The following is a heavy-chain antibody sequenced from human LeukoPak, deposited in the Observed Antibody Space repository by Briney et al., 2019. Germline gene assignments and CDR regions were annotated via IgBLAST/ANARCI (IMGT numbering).Heavy chain of an antibody. D-gene: IGHD2-8*02. CDR3: ATYRRVLLPFES. CDR2: ISSSGSTI. J-gene: IGHJ4*02. Sequence: GGSLRLSCAASGFTFSSYEMNWVRQAPGKGLEWVSYISSSGSTICYADSVRGRFTISRDNSKSTLSLQMNSLRAEDTAIYYCATYRRVLLPFESWGQGTLVTVSS. CDR1: GFTFSSYE. V-gene: IGHV3-48*03.